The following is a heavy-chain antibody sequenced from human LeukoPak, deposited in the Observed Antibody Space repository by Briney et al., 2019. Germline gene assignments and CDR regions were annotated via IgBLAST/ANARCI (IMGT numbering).Heavy chain of an antibody. Sequence: SQTLSPTCTVSGVSISSGSYLWNWIRQHPGKGLEWIGHTLYSGGTYYNPSLKSRLTISVDTSKNQLSLKLTSVTAADTAVYYCARDRAGGMDVWGQGTTVTVSS. V-gene: IGHV4-31*03. CDR3: ARDRAGGMDV. J-gene: IGHJ6*01. CDR2: TLYSGGT. CDR1: GVSISSGSYL. D-gene: IGHD3-10*01.